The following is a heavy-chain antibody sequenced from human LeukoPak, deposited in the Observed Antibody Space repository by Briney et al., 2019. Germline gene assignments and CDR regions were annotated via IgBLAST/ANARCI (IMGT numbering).Heavy chain of an antibody. CDR3: AREGITMVRGVRISRALDY. Sequence: PPETLSLTCAVSGGSISSGGYSWTWIRQPPGKGLEWIGYIYYSGYTYYNPSLRSRVTISLDTSKNQFSLKLSSVTAADTAVYYCAREGITMVRGVRISRALDYWGQGTLVTVSS. V-gene: IGHV4-30-4*07. D-gene: IGHD3-10*01. CDR2: IYYSGYT. J-gene: IGHJ4*02. CDR1: GGSISSGGYS.